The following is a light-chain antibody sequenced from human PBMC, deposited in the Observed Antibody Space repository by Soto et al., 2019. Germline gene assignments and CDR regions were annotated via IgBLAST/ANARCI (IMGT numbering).Light chain of an antibody. CDR2: EFS. CDR1: QSIVHSIGDTY. CDR3: MQSTHFPRT. V-gene: IGKV2-24*01. Sequence: DVVMTQTPLSSPVTLGQPAPISCRSSQSIVHSIGDTYVSWLLQRPGQPPRLLISEFSKRFSGVLDRFSGSGAGTDFTLRISRVEAEDVGVYFCMQSTHFPRTFGQGTKVEIQ. J-gene: IGKJ1*01.